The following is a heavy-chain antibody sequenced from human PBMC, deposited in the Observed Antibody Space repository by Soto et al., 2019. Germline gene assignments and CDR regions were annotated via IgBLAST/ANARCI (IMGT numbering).Heavy chain of an antibody. Sequence: SQTLSLTCAISGDSVSGKSVTWNWIRQSPSRGLEWLGRTYFRSKWYTTYATSVQSRLTVSPDTSKNQFSLQLTSVTPEDTAVYYCARDSPGGDTTSDYWGQGTLVTVSS. CDR3: ARDSPGGDTTSDY. V-gene: IGHV6-1*01. CDR1: GDSVSGKSVT. CDR2: TYFRSKWYT. J-gene: IGHJ4*02. D-gene: IGHD2-21*02.